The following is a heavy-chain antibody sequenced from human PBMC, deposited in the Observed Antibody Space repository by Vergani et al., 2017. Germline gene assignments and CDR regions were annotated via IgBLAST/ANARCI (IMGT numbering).Heavy chain of an antibody. CDR3: ARDHPGVWSGYYHYYYYYMDV. Sequence: QVQLVESGGGVVQPGRSLRLSCAASGFTFSSYAMHWVRQAPGKGLEWVAVISYDGSNKYYADSVKGRFTISRDNSKNTLYLQMNSLRAEDTAVYYCARDHPGVWSGYYHYYYYYMDVWGKGTTVTVSS. CDR1: GFTFSSYA. J-gene: IGHJ6*03. D-gene: IGHD3-3*01. V-gene: IGHV3-30*01. CDR2: ISYDGSNK.